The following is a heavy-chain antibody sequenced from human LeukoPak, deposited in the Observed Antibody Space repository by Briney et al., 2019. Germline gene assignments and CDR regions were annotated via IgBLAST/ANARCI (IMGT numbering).Heavy chain of an antibody. J-gene: IGHJ6*03. D-gene: IGHD3-3*01. CDR1: GYTFTGYY. CDR2: INPNSGGT. Sequence: ASVKVSCKASGYTFTGYYMHWVRQAPGQGLEWMGWINPNSGGTNYAQKFQGRVTMTRDTSISTAYMELSRLRSDDTAVYYCARDASRVIIRYYYYMDVWGKGTTVTISS. CDR3: ARDASRVIIRYYYYMDV. V-gene: IGHV1-2*02.